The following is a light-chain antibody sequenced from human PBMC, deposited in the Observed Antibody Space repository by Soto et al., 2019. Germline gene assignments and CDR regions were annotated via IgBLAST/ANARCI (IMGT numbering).Light chain of an antibody. CDR1: SSDVGGYRY. V-gene: IGLV2-14*01. Sequence: QSALTQPASVSGSPGQSITISCTGTSSDVGGYRYVSWYQQHPGKAPKLMIYDVSNRPSGVSNRFSGSKSGNTGSLTISGLQAEDEADYYCSSYTSSSTLGVFGTGTKLTVL. CDR2: DVS. CDR3: SSYTSSSTLGV. J-gene: IGLJ1*01.